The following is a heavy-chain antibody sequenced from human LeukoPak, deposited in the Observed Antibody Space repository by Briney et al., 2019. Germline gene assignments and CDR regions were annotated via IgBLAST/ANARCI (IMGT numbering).Heavy chain of an antibody. V-gene: IGHV1-8*02. Sequence: ASVKVSCKASGGTFSSYAISWVRQATGQGLEWMGWMNPNSGNTGYAQKFQGRVTMTRNTSISTAYMELSSLRSEDTAVYYCARAGKGSWYGASWFDPWGQGTLVTVSS. CDR2: MNPNSGNT. J-gene: IGHJ5*02. CDR3: ARAGKGSWYGASWFDP. D-gene: IGHD6-13*01. CDR1: GGTFSSYA.